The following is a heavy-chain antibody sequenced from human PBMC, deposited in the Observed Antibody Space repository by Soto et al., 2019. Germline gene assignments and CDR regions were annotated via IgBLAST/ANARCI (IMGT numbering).Heavy chain of an antibody. CDR2: IYYSGST. J-gene: IGHJ6*02. CDR1: GGSISSGDYY. D-gene: IGHD2-15*01. CDR3: ARARRYCRGGRCQGGMDV. V-gene: IGHV4-30-4*01. Sequence: QVQLQESGPGLVKPSQTLSLTCTVSGGSISSGDYYWSWIRQPPGKGLEWIGYIYYSGSTYSNPSLKGRITISLATSKNRFSPKLSSVTAADTAVYYCARARRYCRGGRCQGGMDVWGQGTTVTVSS.